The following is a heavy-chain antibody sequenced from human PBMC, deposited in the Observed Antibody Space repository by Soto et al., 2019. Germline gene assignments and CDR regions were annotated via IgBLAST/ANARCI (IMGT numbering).Heavy chain of an antibody. CDR3: TGCSYYYDSSGYYSYYGMDV. CDR2: IRSKANSYAT. Sequence: GGSLRLSCAASGFTFSGSAMHWVRQASGKGLEWVGRIRSKANSYATAYAASVKGRFTISRDDSKNTAYLQVNSLKTEDTAVYYCTGCSYYYDSSGYYSYYGMDVWGQGTTVTVSS. CDR1: GFTFSGSA. V-gene: IGHV3-73*01. J-gene: IGHJ6*02. D-gene: IGHD3-22*01.